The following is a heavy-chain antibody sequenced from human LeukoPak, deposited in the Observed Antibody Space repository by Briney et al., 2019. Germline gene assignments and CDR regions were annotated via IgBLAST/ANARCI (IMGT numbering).Heavy chain of an antibody. J-gene: IGHJ6*04. D-gene: IGHD6-13*01. CDR2: ISPYNGNT. CDR3: ARRGPYSSSWYSLDV. V-gene: IGHV1-18*01. CDR1: GYTFIRDG. Sequence: VASVKVSCKTSGYTFIRDGITWVRQAPGQGLEWMGWISPYNGNTNYAQILQGTVTMTTDTSTSTAYMELRSLRSDDTAVYYCARRGPYSSSWYSLDVWGKGTTVTISS.